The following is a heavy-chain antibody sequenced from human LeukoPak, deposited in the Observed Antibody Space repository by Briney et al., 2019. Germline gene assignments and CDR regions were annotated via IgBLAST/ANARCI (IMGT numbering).Heavy chain of an antibody. J-gene: IGHJ4*02. CDR1: GGSFSGYY. V-gene: IGHV4-34*01. CDR2: INHSGST. CDR3: ARLGQPSALFDY. Sequence: PSETLSLTCAVSGGSFSGYYWSWIRQPPGKGLEWIGEINHSGSTNYNPSLKSRVTISVDTSKNQFSLKLSYVTAADTAVYYCARLGQPSALFDYWGQGTLVTVSS. D-gene: IGHD2-2*01.